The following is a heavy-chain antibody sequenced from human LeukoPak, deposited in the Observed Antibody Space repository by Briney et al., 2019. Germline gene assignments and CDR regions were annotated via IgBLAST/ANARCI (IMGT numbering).Heavy chain of an antibody. CDR3: TKGGLTIPRFDP. Sequence: GGSLRLSCSTSGFTFVEYSMSWVRQAPGKGLEWVGSIRRKGYGGTTEYAASVKGRFTISRDDSKSIAYLQMNSLRTEDTAGYFCTKGGLTIPRFDPWGQGTLVTVSS. D-gene: IGHD3-3*01. CDR1: GFTFVEYS. CDR2: IRRKGYGGTT. V-gene: IGHV3-49*04. J-gene: IGHJ5*02.